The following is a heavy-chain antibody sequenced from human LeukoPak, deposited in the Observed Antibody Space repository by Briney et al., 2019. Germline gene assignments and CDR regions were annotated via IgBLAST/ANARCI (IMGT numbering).Heavy chain of an antibody. CDR3: ARDLAYCGGDCGH. CDR2: ISGSGTYI. Sequence: GGSLRLSCAASGFTFSSNSMNWVRQAPRKGLEWVSSISGSGTYIYYADSVKGRFTISRDNAKNSVYLQMNSLRAEDTAVYYCARDLAYCGGDCGHWGQGTLVTVSP. J-gene: IGHJ4*02. CDR1: GFTFSSNS. D-gene: IGHD2-21*01. V-gene: IGHV3-21*01.